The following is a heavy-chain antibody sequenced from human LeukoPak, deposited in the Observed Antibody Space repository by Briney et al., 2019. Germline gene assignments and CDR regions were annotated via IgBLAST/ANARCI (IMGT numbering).Heavy chain of an antibody. D-gene: IGHD3-16*02. Sequence: GGSLRLSCAASGFNFRSYAMCWVRQAPGKGLEGISAISGSGDITYYTDSMKGRFTISRDNSKNTLYLQMNSLRADDTAVYYCAKETKERFGELSPDWGQGILVTVSS. CDR1: GFNFRSYA. J-gene: IGHJ4*02. V-gene: IGHV3-23*01. CDR2: ISGSGDIT. CDR3: AKETKERFGELSPD.